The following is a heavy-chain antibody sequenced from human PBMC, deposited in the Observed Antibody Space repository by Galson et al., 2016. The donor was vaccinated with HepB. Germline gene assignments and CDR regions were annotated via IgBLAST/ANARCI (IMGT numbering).Heavy chain of an antibody. J-gene: IGHJ4*02. Sequence: SLRLSRAASGLAFTNAWMSWVRQKPGNRPEWVGRIKARIDGGTVDYAAPVKGRFTISRDDSKNFLYPEMNSLQTEDTAMYYCTTNWGPPLGYWGPGTLVTVSS. CDR2: IKARIDGGTV. CDR1: GLAFTNAW. D-gene: IGHD7-27*01. V-gene: IGHV3-15*01. CDR3: TTNWGPPLGY.